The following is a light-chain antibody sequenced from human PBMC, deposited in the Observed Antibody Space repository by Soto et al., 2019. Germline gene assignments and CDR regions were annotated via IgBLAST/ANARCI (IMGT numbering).Light chain of an antibody. Sequence: DIQLTQSPSFLSASLGDRVTITCRASQGISSNLAWYQQKPGKAPKLLIYAASTLQSGVPSRFSGSGSGTDFTLTISCLQSEDFATYYCQQYYSYPRTFGQGTKVDI. CDR1: QGISSN. J-gene: IGKJ1*01. CDR3: QQYYSYPRT. CDR2: AAS. V-gene: IGKV1-9*01.